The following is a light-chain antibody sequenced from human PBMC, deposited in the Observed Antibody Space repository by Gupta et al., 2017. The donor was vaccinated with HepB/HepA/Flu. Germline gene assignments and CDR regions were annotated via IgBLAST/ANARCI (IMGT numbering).Light chain of an antibody. J-gene: IGKJ1*01. V-gene: IGKV1-27*01. CDR2: TVS. Sequence: ASVGERVTITCRASQDIGKSLAWYQQKPGKIPRLLIYTVSTLQSGVPSSCSGSGSGTDFILTISSLQPEDFATYYCQKYDRARTFGQGTNVDIK. CDR3: QKYDRART. CDR1: QDIGKS.